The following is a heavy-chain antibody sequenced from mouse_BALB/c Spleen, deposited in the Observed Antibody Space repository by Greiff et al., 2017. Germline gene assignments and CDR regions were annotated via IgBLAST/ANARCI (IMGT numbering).Heavy chain of an antibody. Sequence: EVQRVESGGGLVQPGGSLRLSCATSGFTFTDYYMSWVRQPPGKALEWLGFIRNKANGYTTEYSASVKGRFTISRDNSQSILYLQMNTLRAEDSATYYCARDKTYYGQYYYAMDYWGQGTSVTVSS. CDR2: IRNKANGYTT. J-gene: IGHJ4*01. D-gene: IGHD1-2*01. CDR1: GFTFTDYY. CDR3: ARDKTYYGQYYYAMDY. V-gene: IGHV7-3*02.